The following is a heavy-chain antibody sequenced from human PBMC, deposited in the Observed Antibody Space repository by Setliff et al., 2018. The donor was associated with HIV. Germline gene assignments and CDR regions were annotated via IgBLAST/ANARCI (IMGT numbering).Heavy chain of an antibody. Sequence: ASVKVSCKASGYTFTSYYMHWVRQAPGQGLEWMGWINAGNGNTKYSQKFQDRVTITRDTSANTVYMELSSLKSEDMAVYYCARDYCSGITCYSFDYWGQGTLVTVSS. D-gene: IGHD2-2*01. CDR3: ARDYCSGITCYSFDY. J-gene: IGHJ4*02. CDR1: GYTFTSYY. CDR2: INAGNGNT. V-gene: IGHV1-3*01.